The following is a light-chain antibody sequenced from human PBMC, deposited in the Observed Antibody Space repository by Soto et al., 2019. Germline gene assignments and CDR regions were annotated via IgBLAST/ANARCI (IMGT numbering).Light chain of an antibody. CDR3: QTWGTVPV. Sequence: QHVLTQSPSASASLGASVTLTCTLNITSSGFAIAWSQQQPEKGPRFLMKLNNDGSLKKGDGIPDRFSASSSGAERYLTISNLQSDDEADYYCQTWGTVPVFGGGTKLTVL. J-gene: IGLJ2*01. CDR1: ITSSGFA. CDR2: LNNDGSL. V-gene: IGLV4-69*01.